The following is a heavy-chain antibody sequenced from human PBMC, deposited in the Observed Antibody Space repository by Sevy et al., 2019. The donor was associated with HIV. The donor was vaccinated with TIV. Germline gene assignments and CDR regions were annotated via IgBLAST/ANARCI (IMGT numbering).Heavy chain of an antibody. V-gene: IGHV4-39*01. CDR2: IYYTGIT. D-gene: IGHD1-7*01. Sequence: SETLSLTCTVSGGSISSSTYYWGWIRQPPGKGLDWIGSIYYTGITYYNPSLKSRVTISVDTSKNQFSLKLSSVTATDTAVYYCARAKGITGTTNYFDPWGQGTLVTVSS. CDR1: GGSISSSTYY. J-gene: IGHJ5*02. CDR3: ARAKGITGTTNYFDP.